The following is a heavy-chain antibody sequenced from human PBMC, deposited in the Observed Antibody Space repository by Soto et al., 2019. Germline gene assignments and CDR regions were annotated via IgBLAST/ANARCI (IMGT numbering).Heavy chain of an antibody. V-gene: IGHV4-31*01. CDR1: GGSISSGGYY. D-gene: IGHD2-2*01. Sequence: QVQLQESGPGLVKPSQTLSLTCTVSGGSISSGGYYWSWIRQHPGKGLEWIGYIYYSGSTYYNPSLKIPVTIPVDTSKNQFSLKLSSVTAADTAVYYCARVRDIVVVPAACYFDYWGQGTLVTVSS. J-gene: IGHJ4*02. CDR2: IYYSGST. CDR3: ARVRDIVVVPAACYFDY.